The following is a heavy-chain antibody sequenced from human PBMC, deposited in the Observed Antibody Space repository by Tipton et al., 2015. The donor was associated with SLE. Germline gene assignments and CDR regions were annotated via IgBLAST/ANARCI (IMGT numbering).Heavy chain of an antibody. CDR3: ARWIIDGSGSYYYFDY. Sequence: TLSLTCAVYGGSFSGYYWSWIRQPPGKGLEWVGEINHSGSTNYNPSLQSRVTISVDTSKNQFSLKLSSVTAAGTAVYYCARWIIDGSGSYYYFDYWGQGTLVTVSS. D-gene: IGHD3-10*01. CDR2: INHSGST. V-gene: IGHV4-34*01. CDR1: GGSFSGYY. J-gene: IGHJ4*02.